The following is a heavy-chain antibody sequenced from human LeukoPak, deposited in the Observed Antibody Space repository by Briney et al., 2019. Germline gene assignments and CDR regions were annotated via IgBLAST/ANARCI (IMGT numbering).Heavy chain of an antibody. V-gene: IGHV3-48*01. Sequence: PGGSLRLSCAASGFTFTMFGMNWVRQAPGKGLEWVSYIDARSGIVYYADSVQGRFTISRDDAKDSVFLQMNSPRVDDTAVYYCARTYDFGRGPPGDAFDNWGQGTLVTVPS. CDR1: GFTFTMFG. CDR2: IDARSGIV. CDR3: ARTYDFGRGPPGDAFDN. D-gene: IGHD3-3*01. J-gene: IGHJ3*02.